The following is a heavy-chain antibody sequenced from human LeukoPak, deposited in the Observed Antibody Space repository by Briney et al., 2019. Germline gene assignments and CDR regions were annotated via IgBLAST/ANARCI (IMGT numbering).Heavy chain of an antibody. CDR3: AGQWAVANTRRFAI. J-gene: IGHJ3*02. V-gene: IGHV4-38-2*02. CDR1: GNFISSGFY. CDR2: LYSTGTT. D-gene: IGHD6-19*01. Sequence: ETLSLTCTVSGNFISSGFYWVWLRQTPGKGLQWIGSLYSTGTTYYNPSLAGRVTVSTDSSKNQLSLKLRSVTAADTAVYYCAGQWAVANTRRFAIWGQGSRVTVSS.